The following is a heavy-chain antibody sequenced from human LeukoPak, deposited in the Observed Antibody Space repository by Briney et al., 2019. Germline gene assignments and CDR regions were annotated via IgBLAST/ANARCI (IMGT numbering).Heavy chain of an antibody. D-gene: IGHD6-19*01. CDR3: AREIGIAVAGTIYYYYGMDV. CDR2: INPSGGST. J-gene: IGHJ6*04. CDR1: GYTFTSYY. Sequence: ASVKVSCKASGYTFTSYYMHWVRQAPGQGLEWMGIINPSGGSTSYAQKFQGRVTMTRDTSTSTVYMELSSLRSEDTAVYYCAREIGIAVAGTIYYYYGMDVWGKGTTVTVSS. V-gene: IGHV1-46*01.